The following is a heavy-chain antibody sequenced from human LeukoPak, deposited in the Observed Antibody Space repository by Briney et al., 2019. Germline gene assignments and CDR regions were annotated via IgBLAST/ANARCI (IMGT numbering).Heavy chain of an antibody. CDR1: GGSISSSRPY. CDR3: ARLAGDYGANYFDY. Sequence: SETLSLTCTVSGGSISSSRPYWGWIRQPPEKGLEWTGTIFYSGTTYYNPSLKSRVTVSVDTSKNQFSLKLSSVTAADTAVYFCARLAGDYGANYFDYWGQGTLATVSS. CDR2: IFYSGTT. D-gene: IGHD4-17*01. V-gene: IGHV4-39*01. J-gene: IGHJ4*02.